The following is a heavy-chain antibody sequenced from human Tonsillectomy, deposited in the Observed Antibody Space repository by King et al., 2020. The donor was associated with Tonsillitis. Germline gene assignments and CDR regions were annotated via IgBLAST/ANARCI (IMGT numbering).Heavy chain of an antibody. Sequence: VQLVESGGGLIQPGGSLRLSCAASGFTFSNYWMHWVRQAPGKGLVWISRINTDGSSASYVDSVKGRFTMSRDNAENTLYLQMNSLSAEDTAVYYCATGTVGQGAQPNDYWGQGTLVIVSS. CDR3: ATGTVGQGAQPNDY. V-gene: IGHV3-74*01. D-gene: IGHD3-10*01. J-gene: IGHJ4*02. CDR1: GFTFSNYW. CDR2: INTDGSSA.